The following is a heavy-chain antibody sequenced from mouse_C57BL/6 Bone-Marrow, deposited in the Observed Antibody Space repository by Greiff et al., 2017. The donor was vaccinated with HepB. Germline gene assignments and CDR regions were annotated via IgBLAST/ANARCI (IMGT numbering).Heavy chain of an antibody. Sequence: VQLQQSGPELVKPGASVKISCKASGYTFTDYYMNWVKQSHGKSLEWIGDINPNNGGTSYNQKLKGKATLTVDKSSSTAYMELRSLTSEDSAVYYCARGWLRPNWYFDVWGTGTTVTVSS. J-gene: IGHJ1*03. CDR1: GYTFTDYY. CDR3: ARGWLRPNWYFDV. D-gene: IGHD2-2*01. V-gene: IGHV1-26*01. CDR2: INPNNGGT.